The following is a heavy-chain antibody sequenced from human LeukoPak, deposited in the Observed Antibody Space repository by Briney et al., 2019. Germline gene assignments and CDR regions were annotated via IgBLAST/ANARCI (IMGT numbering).Heavy chain of an antibody. CDR2: ISGSGGST. V-gene: IGHV3-23*01. J-gene: IGHJ3*02. CDR1: GFTFISYA. Sequence: GGSLRLSCAASGFTFISYAMSWVRQARGKGVEGVSLISGSGGSTYYADSGKGRFTVSRDNAKNTLYLQMNSLRAEDKAVYYCAKDRTYCTNAICYNAFDIWGQGTMITVSS. CDR3: AKDRTYCTNAICYNAFDI. D-gene: IGHD2-8*01.